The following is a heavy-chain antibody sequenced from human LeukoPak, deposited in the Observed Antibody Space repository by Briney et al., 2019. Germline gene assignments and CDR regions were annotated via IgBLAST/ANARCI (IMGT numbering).Heavy chain of an antibody. CDR2: ISTNGVST. CDR3: AKVTSHGVPIEWPLGFEN. V-gene: IGHV3-23*01. D-gene: IGHD1-1*01. CDR1: GVTFSNYA. Sequence: GGSLRLSCAASGVTFSNYAMSWVRQAPGKGLEWVSAISTNGVSTYYADSVKGRFTISRDNSKNTLYLQMYSLRADDTAVYYCAKVTSHGVPIEWPLGFENWGQGTLVTVSS. J-gene: IGHJ1*01.